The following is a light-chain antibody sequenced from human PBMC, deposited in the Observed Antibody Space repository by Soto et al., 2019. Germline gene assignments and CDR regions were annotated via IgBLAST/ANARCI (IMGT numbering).Light chain of an antibody. CDR2: DAS. Sequence: DIVLTQSPGTLSLSPGERATLSCRASQNVGNNYLAWYQQKPGRAPTLLIYDASSSVPALPDRFSGSGSGRDFTLTIARVEPEDFAVYYCQQVATSPRTFGQGTKVEIK. CDR3: QQVATSPRT. V-gene: IGKV3-20*01. CDR1: QNVGNNY. J-gene: IGKJ1*01.